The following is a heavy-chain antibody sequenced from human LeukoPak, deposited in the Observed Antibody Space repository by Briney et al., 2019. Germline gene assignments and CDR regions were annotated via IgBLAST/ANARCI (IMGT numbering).Heavy chain of an antibody. CDR3: ARNHVAIQWFGEGGFDP. CDR2: FNPDNGRT. CDR1: GYAFTDYY. D-gene: IGHD3-10*01. V-gene: IGHV1-2*02. J-gene: IGHJ5*02. Sequence: GASVKVSCKASGYAFTDYYVHWVRQAPGQGLEWMGWFNPDNGRTNSVQKFQGRVTMTGDTSMRTVYMELTRLRSDDTAVYYCARNHVAIQWFGEGGFDPWGQGTLVTVSS.